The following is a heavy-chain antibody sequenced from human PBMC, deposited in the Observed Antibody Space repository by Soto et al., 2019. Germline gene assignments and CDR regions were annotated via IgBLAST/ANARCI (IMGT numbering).Heavy chain of an antibody. CDR2: ISSSGSTK. J-gene: IGHJ5*02. CDR1: GFTFSDYY. V-gene: IGHV3-11*01. Sequence: QVQLVESGGGLVKPGGSLRLSCAASGFTFSDYYMSWIRQAPGKGLEWVSYISSSGSTKYYADSVKGRFTISRDNAKNSLYLQMNSLRAEDTAVYYCARERGSYYDFWSGYHSRWFDPWGQGTLVTVSS. CDR3: ARERGSYYDFWSGYHSRWFDP. D-gene: IGHD3-3*01.